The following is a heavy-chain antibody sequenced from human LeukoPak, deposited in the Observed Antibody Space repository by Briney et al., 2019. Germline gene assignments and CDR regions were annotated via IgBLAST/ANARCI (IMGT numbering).Heavy chain of an antibody. CDR1: GYTFTSYG. J-gene: IGHJ4*02. Sequence: ASVKVSCKASGYTFTSYGISWVRQAPGQGLEWMGWISAYNGNTNYAQKLQGRVTMTTDTSTSTAYMELRSLRSDDTAVYYCARDGLYTYSSGWSPLVWGQGTLVTVSS. CDR3: ARDGLYTYSSGWSPLV. CDR2: ISAYNGNT. D-gene: IGHD6-19*01. V-gene: IGHV1-18*01.